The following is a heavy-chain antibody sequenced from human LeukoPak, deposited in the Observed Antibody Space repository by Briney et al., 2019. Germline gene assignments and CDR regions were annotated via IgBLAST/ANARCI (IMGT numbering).Heavy chain of an antibody. V-gene: IGHV1-2*02. Sequence: ASVKVSCKASGYTFTGYYMHWVRQAPGQGLEWMGWINPNSGGTNYAQKFQGRVTMTRDTSISTAYMELSSLRAEDTALYYCARDGPYYDFWSGYYTFYFDYWGQGTLVTVSS. CDR3: ARDGPYYDFWSGYYTFYFDY. J-gene: IGHJ4*02. CDR2: INPNSGGT. CDR1: GYTFTGYY. D-gene: IGHD3-3*01.